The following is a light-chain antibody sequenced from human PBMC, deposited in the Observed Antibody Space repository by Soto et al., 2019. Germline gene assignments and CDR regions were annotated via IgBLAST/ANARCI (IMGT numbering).Light chain of an antibody. CDR2: EVV. CDR1: KNDIGVYDF. CDR3: KSYAGRNTYV. V-gene: IGLV2-8*01. Sequence: QSALTQPPSASGSPGQSVTISCTGTKNDIGVYDFVSWYQHHPGKAPRLIIYEVVQRPSGVPDRFSGSKSGNTASLTVSGLQAAEEADYFCKSYAGRNTYVFGSGTKVKVL. J-gene: IGLJ1*01.